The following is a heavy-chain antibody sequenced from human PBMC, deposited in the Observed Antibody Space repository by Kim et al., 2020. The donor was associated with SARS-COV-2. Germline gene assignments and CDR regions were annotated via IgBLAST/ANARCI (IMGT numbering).Heavy chain of an antibody. V-gene: IGHV1-3*01. J-gene: IGHJ4*02. CDR3: ARVDSSIWNWRVFDY. D-gene: IGHD6-13*01. Sequence: QKLQGRVTITRDTSASTAYMELSSLRSEDKAVYYCARVDSSIWNWRVFDYWGQGTLVTVSS.